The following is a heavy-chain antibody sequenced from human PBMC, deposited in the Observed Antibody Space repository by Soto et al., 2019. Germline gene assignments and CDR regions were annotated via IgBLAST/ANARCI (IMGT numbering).Heavy chain of an antibody. J-gene: IGHJ4*02. V-gene: IGHV3-66*01. D-gene: IGHD2-2*01. Sequence: EVQLVESGGGLVQPGESLRLSCAASEFSVSSNYMRWVRQAPGKGLEWVSVIYASGTTYYADSVRGRFTISRDSSKNTLYLQMNSLSAEDTAVYYFARNPYCFTSGCYYTDYWGQGTLVTVSS. CDR2: IYASGTT. CDR3: ARNPYCFTSGCYYTDY. CDR1: EFSVSSNY.